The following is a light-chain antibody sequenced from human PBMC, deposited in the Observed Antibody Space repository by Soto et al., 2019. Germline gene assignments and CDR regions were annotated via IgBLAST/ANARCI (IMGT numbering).Light chain of an antibody. CDR2: DAS. CDR3: QQSFSSRWT. Sequence: DVQMTQSPSTLSASVGDRVTITCRASQSISSWLAWYKQKPGRAPNLLIYDASTLQSGVSSRFSGSGSGTEFTLTINRLQPDDFATYYCQQSFSSRWTFGQGTRVEIK. V-gene: IGKV1-5*01. J-gene: IGKJ1*01. CDR1: QSISSW.